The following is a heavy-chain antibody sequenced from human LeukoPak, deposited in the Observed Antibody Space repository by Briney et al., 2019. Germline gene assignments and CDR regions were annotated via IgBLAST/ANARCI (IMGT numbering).Heavy chain of an antibody. V-gene: IGHV3-23*01. CDR2: ISGSGGST. J-gene: IGHJ4*02. D-gene: IGHD3-10*01. CDR3: ATGAWFGELSPFDY. Sequence: GGSLRLSCAASGFTFSSYAMSWVRQAPGKGLEWVSAISGSGGSTYHADSVKGRFTISRDTSTNTLYLQMNSLRAEDTAVYYCATGAWFGELSPFDYWGQGTLVTVSS. CDR1: GFTFSSYA.